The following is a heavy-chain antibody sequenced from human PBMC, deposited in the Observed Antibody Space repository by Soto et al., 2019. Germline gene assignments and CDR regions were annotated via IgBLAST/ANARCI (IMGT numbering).Heavy chain of an antibody. CDR2: ISAYNGNR. J-gene: IGHJ6*02. V-gene: IGHV1-18*01. Sequence: QVQLVQSGAEVKKPGASVKVSCKASGDTFTSYGISWVRQAPGQGLEWMGWISAYNGNRNYSQKHHGKDTMTTDTPTSTAYMKLRSLRSDDTPVYYCAKDPTYYAVCSGYSIDSGMDVWGQGTTVTVYS. D-gene: IGHD3-3*01. CDR3: AKDPTYYAVCSGYSIDSGMDV. CDR1: GDTFTSYG.